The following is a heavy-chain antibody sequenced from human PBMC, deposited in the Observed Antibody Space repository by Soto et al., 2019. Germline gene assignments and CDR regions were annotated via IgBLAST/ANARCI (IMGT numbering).Heavy chain of an antibody. CDR1: GYTFTSYA. V-gene: IGHV1-3*01. D-gene: IGHD5-12*01. J-gene: IGHJ4*02. CDR2: INAGNGNT. CDR3: ARGKRDGYNLWAYYFDY. Sequence: QVQLVQSGAEVKKPGASVKVSCKASGYTFTSYAMHWVRQAPGQRLEWMGWINAGNGNTKYSQKFQGRVTITRDTSASTAYMELSSLRSEDTAVYYCARGKRDGYNLWAYYFDYWGQGTLVTVSS.